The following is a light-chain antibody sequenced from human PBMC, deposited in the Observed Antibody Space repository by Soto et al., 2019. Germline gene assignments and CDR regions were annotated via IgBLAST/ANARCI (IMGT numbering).Light chain of an antibody. Sequence: DIVLTQSPDSLTVSLGERATINCKSSQSLLSSANNKNYLDWFQQRPGQPPKVLISWASTRESGVPDRFGGSGSGTDFTHTISSLQAEAVAVYYCQQDYGGPITFGQGTRLEIK. V-gene: IGKV4-1*01. CDR2: WAS. CDR3: QQDYGGPIT. J-gene: IGKJ5*01. CDR1: QSLLSSANNKNY.